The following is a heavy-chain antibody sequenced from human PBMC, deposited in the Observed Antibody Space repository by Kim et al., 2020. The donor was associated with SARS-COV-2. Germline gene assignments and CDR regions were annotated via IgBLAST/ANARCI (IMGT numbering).Heavy chain of an antibody. Sequence: ASVKVSCKLSGFTFSTSALHWVRQAPGQRLEWMGWINRDNGKTISSERFQDRVTFTRDMSASTVYMELSSLRVEDTAVYYCARDGFFYDESGITDSWGQGTLVTVSS. CDR1: GFTFSTSA. D-gene: IGHD3-10*01. CDR3: ARDGFFYDESGITDS. V-gene: IGHV1-3*01. J-gene: IGHJ4*02. CDR2: INRDNGKT.